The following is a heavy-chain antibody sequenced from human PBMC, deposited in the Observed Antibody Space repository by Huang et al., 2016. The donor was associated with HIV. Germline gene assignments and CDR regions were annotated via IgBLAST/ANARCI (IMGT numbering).Heavy chain of an antibody. J-gene: IGHJ4*02. D-gene: IGHD2-21*02. CDR1: GFTFSDYY. CDR3: AKGGGAYCGADCYELDS. CDR2: ISSSGDAV. V-gene: IGHV3-11*01. Sequence: QAQLVESGGGLVKPGGSLRLSCAASGFTFSDYYMSWIRQAPGKGVEWLAYISSSGDAVYYADSGKGRFTISRDNANQSLYIQLSSLRPEDTAMFYCAKGGGAYCGADCYELDSWGQGILVIVSS.